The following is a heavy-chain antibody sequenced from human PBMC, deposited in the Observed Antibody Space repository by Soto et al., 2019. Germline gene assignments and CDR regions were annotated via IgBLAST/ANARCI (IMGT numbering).Heavy chain of an antibody. V-gene: IGHV3-72*01. CDR2: ATNKGHSHTT. J-gene: IGHJ4*02. D-gene: IGHD2-8*01. Sequence: GGSLRLSCAASGFIFSDHHMDWVRQAPGKGLEWVGRATNKGHSHTTGYAASVKGRFTISRDDSKNSLSLQMNSLKTEDTAVYFCARLMGTSFDLWGQGTLVTVSS. CDR1: GFIFSDHH. CDR3: ARLMGTSFDL.